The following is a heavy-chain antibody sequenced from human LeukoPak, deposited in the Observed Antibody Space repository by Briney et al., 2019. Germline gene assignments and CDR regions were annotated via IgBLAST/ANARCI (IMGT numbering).Heavy chain of an antibody. CDR1: GFTFSSYE. J-gene: IGHJ4*02. V-gene: IGHV3-48*03. CDR3: ARAPYDSSGHFDY. D-gene: IGHD3-22*01. Sequence: PGGSLRLSCAASGFTFSSYEMNWVRQAPGKGLEWVSYISSSGSTIYYADSVKGRFTISRDNAKNSLYLQMNSLRAEDTAVYYCARAPYDSSGHFDYWGQGTLVTVSS. CDR2: ISSSGSTI.